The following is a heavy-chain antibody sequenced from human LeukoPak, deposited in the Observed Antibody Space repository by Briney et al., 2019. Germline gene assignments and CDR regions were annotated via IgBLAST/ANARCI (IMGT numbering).Heavy chain of an antibody. J-gene: IGHJ4*02. D-gene: IGHD1-26*01. CDR1: GFTFDDYA. V-gene: IGHV3-9*01. CDR3: AKDAFSRSYSLFDY. CDR2: ISWNSGSI. Sequence: GGSLRLSCAASGFTFDDYAMHWVRQAPGKGLEWVSGISWNSGSIGYADSVKGRFTISRDNAKNSLYLQMNSLRAEDTALYYCAKDAFSRSYSLFDYWGQGTLVTVSS.